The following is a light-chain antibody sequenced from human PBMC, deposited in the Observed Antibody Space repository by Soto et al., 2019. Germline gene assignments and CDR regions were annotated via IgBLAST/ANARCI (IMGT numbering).Light chain of an antibody. CDR1: QDIDNY. Sequence: GDTVTITCQARQDIDNYLNWYQQKPGQAPRLLIYDASYLETGVPSRFSGRGSGTDFTFTITGLQPEDTATYYCQHYARLPPSTFGQGTKLEL. J-gene: IGKJ2*01. V-gene: IGKV1-33*01. CDR2: DAS. CDR3: QHYARLPPST.